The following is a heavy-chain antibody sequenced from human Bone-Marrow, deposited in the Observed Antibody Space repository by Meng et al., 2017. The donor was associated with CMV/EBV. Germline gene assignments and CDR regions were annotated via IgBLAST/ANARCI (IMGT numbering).Heavy chain of an antibody. CDR3: ARVRCSSTSCYMGVIDY. D-gene: IGHD2-2*02. CDR1: GGTFSSYA. CDR2: IIPIFGTA. V-gene: IGHV1-69*05. Sequence: SVKVSCKASGGTFSSYAISWVRQAPGQGLEWMGGIIPIFGTANYAQKFQGRVTITTDESTSTAYMELSSLRSEDTAVYYCARVRCSSTSCYMGVIDYWGQGTLVTVSS. J-gene: IGHJ4*02.